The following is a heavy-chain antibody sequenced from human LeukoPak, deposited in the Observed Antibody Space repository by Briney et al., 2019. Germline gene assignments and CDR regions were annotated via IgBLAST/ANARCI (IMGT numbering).Heavy chain of an antibody. CDR1: GFTFSSFS. D-gene: IGHD3-22*01. CDR3: EREPYHTSDSVGFHLDF. CDR2: ISSSGNSM. J-gene: IGHJ2*01. V-gene: IGHV3-21*01. Sequence: GGSLRLSCAASGFTFSSFSMNWVRQAPGKGLEWVSSISSSGNSMYYADSVRGRFTISRDRAKNTLFLQMNSLRAEDTAVYYCEREPYHTSDSVGFHLDFGGRGPL.